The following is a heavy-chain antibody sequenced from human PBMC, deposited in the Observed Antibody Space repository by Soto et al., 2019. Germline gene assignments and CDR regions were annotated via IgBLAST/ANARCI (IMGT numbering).Heavy chain of an antibody. Sequence: SETLSLTGTVSGGSISSSSYYWGWIRRPPGKGLEWIGNIFYSGGTNYNPSLKSRVTISLDTSKNQFSLKLSSVTAADTAVYYCARPARQDTVAGDYWGQGTLVTVSS. CDR3: ARPARQDTVAGDY. D-gene: IGHD5-12*01. J-gene: IGHJ4*02. CDR2: IFYSGGT. CDR1: GGSISSSSYY. V-gene: IGHV4-39*01.